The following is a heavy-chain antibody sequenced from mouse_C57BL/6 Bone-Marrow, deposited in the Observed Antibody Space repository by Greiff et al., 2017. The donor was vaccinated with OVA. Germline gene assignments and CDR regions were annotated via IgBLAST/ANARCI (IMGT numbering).Heavy chain of an antibody. CDR1: GYAFSSSW. D-gene: IGHD1-1*01. CDR3: ARWGYYYGSSFDY. J-gene: IGHJ2*01. CDR2: IYPGDGDT. V-gene: IGHV1-82*01. Sequence: VQGVESGPELVKPGASVKISCKASGYAFSSSWMNWVKQRPGKGLEWIGRIYPGDGDTNYNGKFKGKATLTADKSSSTAYMQLSSLTSEDSAVYFCARWGYYYGSSFDYWGQGTTLTVSS.